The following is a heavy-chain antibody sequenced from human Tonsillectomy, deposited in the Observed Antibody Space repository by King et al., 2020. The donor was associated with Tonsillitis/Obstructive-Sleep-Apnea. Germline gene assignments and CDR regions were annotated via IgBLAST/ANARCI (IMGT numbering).Heavy chain of an antibody. CDR2: IYPGDSDT. CDR1: GYNFSSYW. V-gene: IGHV5-51*01. CDR3: ARLSKDWYFDL. J-gene: IGHJ2*01. Sequence: VQLEESGAEVKETRESLKITCNVSGYNFSSYWVAWVRQMPGRGLECMGIIYPGDSDTRYSPSFQGQVTISADKSITTAHLQWNSLKASDTAMYYCARLSKDWYFDLWGRGTLVTVSS.